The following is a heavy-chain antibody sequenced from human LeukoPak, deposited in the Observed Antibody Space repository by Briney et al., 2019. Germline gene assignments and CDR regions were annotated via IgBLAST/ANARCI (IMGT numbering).Heavy chain of an antibody. CDR2: ISYDGSNK. CDR3: ARDWQWLGYDY. CDR1: GFTFSSYA. V-gene: IGHV3-30-3*01. Sequence: GGSLRLSCAASGFTFSSYAMPWVRQAPGKGLEWVAVISYDGSNKYYADSAKGRFTISRDNAKNTLYLQMNSLRAEDTAVYYCARDWQWLGYDYWGQGTLVTVSS. J-gene: IGHJ4*02. D-gene: IGHD6-19*01.